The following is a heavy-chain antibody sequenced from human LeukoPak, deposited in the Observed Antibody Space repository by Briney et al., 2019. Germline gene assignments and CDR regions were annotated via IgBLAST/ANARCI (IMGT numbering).Heavy chain of an antibody. V-gene: IGHV4-59*13. D-gene: IGHD1-26*01. Sequence: SETLSLTRTVSGGSISGYYWSSIRQPPGKGLEWIGYIFYSGSTNYNPSLKSRVTISVDTSKNQFSLKLSSVTAADTAVYYCARGEWDLLFDYWGQGTLVTVSS. CDR2: IFYSGST. J-gene: IGHJ4*02. CDR3: ARGEWDLLFDY. CDR1: GGSISGYY.